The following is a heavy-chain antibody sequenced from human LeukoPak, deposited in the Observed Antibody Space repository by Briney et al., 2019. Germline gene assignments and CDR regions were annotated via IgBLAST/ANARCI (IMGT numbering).Heavy chain of an antibody. CDR1: GFIFSNYA. CDR2: ISSDGSKT. D-gene: IGHD3-10*01. J-gene: IGHJ4*02. V-gene: IGHV3-30*01. Sequence: GRSPRLSYAASGFIFSNYAMHWVRQAPAKGLECVVLISSDGSKTYHADSVKGRFSISRDNSKNTLYLQLNSLRAEDTSVYYCARDSTYWYDSGSSGPHYFDYWGQGTLVTVSS. CDR3: ARDSTYWYDSGSSGPHYFDY.